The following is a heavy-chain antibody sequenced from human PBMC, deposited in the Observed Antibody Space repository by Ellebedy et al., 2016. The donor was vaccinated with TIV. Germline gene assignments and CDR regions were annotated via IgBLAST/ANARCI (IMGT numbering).Heavy chain of an antibody. CDR3: ARGGPGGDNWFFGL. V-gene: IGHV3-13*01. J-gene: IGHJ2*01. CDR2: SGAAGDT. CDR1: GFSLTGSD. D-gene: IGHD3-10*01. Sequence: GESLKISCAASGFSLTGSDLPWVRRPAGKGLEWVSASGAAGDTYYPDSVRGRFTISRESAQNSFYLQMNSLTAGDTAVYYCARGGPGGDNWFFGLWGRGTRVTVSS.